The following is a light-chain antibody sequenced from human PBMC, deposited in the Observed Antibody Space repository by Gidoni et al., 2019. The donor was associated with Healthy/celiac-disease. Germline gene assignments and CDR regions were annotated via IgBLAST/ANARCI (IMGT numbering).Light chain of an antibody. Sequence: DNQMTQSPSSLSASVGDRVTITCRTSQSISSYLNWYQQKPGKDPKLLIYAAASLQSGVPSRCSSGGSWTDVTLTIISLQPEDVGTYYCQQSYSTPGTFGPGTKVDIK. CDR2: AAA. CDR1: QSISSY. V-gene: IGKV1-39*01. CDR3: QQSYSTPGT. J-gene: IGKJ3*01.